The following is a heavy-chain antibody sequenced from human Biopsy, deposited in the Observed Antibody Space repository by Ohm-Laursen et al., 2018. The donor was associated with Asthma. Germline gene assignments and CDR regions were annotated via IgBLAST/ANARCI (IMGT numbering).Heavy chain of an antibody. CDR2: IYYSGST. Sequence: TLSLTCAVYGGSFSAYYWSWIRQHPGKGLEWIGYIYYSGSTYYNSSLKSRVTISVDTSKNQFSLKLSSVTAADTAVYYCARERVTAMVTYFDYWGQGTLVTVSS. D-gene: IGHD5-18*01. J-gene: IGHJ4*02. CDR1: GGSFSAYY. CDR3: ARERVTAMVTYFDY. V-gene: IGHV4-31*11.